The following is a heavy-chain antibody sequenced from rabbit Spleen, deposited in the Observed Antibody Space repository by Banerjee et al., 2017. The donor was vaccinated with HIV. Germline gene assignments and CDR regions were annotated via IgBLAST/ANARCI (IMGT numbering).Heavy chain of an antibody. CDR1: GVSFSGSSY. Sequence: QSLEESGGDLVKPGASLTLTCAASGVSFSGSSYMCWVRQAPGKGLEWIACIETGSSGFTYFASWEKGRFTISKTSSTTVTLQMTSLTAADTATYFCARDTSSSFSSYGMDLWGQGTLVTVS. J-gene: IGHJ6*01. D-gene: IGHD1-1*01. CDR3: ARDTSSSFSSYGMDL. CDR2: IETGSSGFT. V-gene: IGHV1S40*01.